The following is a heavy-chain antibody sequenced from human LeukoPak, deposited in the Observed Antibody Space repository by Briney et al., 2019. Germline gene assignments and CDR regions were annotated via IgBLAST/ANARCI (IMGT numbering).Heavy chain of an antibody. D-gene: IGHD1-26*01. J-gene: IGHJ4*02. CDR2: INHSGST. CDR3: ADLSGSYDGSDDY. V-gene: IGHV4-34*01. Sequence: SETLSLTCAVYGGSFSGYYWSWIRQPPGKGLEWIGEINHSGSTNYNPSLKSRVTISVDTSKNQFSLKLSSVTAADTAVYYCADLSGSYDGSDDYWGQGTLVTVSS. CDR1: GGSFSGYY.